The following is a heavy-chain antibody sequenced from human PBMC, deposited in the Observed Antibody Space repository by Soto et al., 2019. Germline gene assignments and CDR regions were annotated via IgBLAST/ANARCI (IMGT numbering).Heavy chain of an antibody. J-gene: IGHJ5*02. D-gene: IGHD3-3*01. CDR3: ARGLVDDFWSGYYLNWFDP. CDR2: INHSGST. V-gene: IGHV4-34*01. CDR1: GGCISGYY. Sequence: LETMSLTCAVDGGCISGYYSGWDRQPPGKGLEWIGEINHSGSTNYNPSLKSRVTISVDTSKNQFSLKLSSVTAADTAVYYCARGLVDDFWSGYYLNWFDPWGQGTLVTVSS.